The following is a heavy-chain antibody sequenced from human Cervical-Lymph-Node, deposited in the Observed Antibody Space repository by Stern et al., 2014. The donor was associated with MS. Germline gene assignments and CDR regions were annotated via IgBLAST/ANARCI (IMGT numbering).Heavy chain of an antibody. CDR3: AKESDYYYGMDV. V-gene: IGHV3-23*04. J-gene: IGHJ6*02. D-gene: IGHD3-3*01. Sequence: MQLVQSGGDLLQPGGSLRLSCAVSGFTFSDYGMSWVRQSPGKGLEWVSGITGNGGNTFYADSVKGRFTISRDNYKNTLYLQMNSLRAEDTALYYCAKESDYYYGMDVWGQGTTVVVS. CDR2: ITGNGGNT. CDR1: GFTFSDYG.